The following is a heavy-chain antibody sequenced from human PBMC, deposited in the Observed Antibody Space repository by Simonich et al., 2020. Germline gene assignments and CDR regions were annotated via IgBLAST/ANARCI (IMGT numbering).Heavy chain of an antibody. CDR1: GGSISSYY. J-gene: IGHJ6*02. CDR2: IYYSGRT. Sequence: QVQLQESGPGLVKHSETLSLTCTVSGGSISSYYWSWIRQPPGKGLSWIGYIYYSGRTNYNPSLKRRVTISVDTSKNQFSLKLSSVTAADTAVYYCARSLGYYYYYYGMDVWGQGTTVTVSS. V-gene: IGHV4-59*08. CDR3: ARSLGYYYYYYGMDV. D-gene: IGHD1-26*01.